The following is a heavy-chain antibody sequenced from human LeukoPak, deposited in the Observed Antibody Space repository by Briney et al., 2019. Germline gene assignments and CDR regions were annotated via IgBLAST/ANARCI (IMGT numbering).Heavy chain of an antibody. CDR3: ARVRYYDSSGYTFDY. CDR2: IYYSGST. D-gene: IGHD3-22*01. J-gene: IGHJ4*02. CDR1: GGSISSGDYY. V-gene: IGHV4-30-4*01. Sequence: SETLPLTCTVSGGSISSGDYYWSWIRQPPGKGLEWIGYIYYSGSTYYNPSLKSRVTISVDTSKNQFSLKLSSVTAADTAVYYCARVRYYDSSGYTFDYWGQGTLVTVSS.